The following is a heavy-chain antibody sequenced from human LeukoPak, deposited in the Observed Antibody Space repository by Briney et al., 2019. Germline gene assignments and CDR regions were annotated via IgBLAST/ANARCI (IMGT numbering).Heavy chain of an antibody. D-gene: IGHD5-12*01. V-gene: IGHV3-7*01. J-gene: IGHJ4*02. CDR3: ARGPSGYHNT. CDR2: IKQDGTEK. CDR1: GFTFSSYW. Sequence: PGGSLRLSCVASGFTFSSYWMSWVRQAPGKGLEWVASIKQDGTEKYYLDSLEGRFTISRDNSKNTLYLQMNSLRAEDTAVYYCARGPSGYHNTGGQGTLVTVSS.